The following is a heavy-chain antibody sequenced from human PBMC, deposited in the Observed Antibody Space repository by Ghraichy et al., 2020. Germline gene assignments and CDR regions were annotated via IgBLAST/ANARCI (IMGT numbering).Heavy chain of an antibody. CDR2: IKQDGSEK. Sequence: LSLTCAASGFTFSSYWMSWVRQAPGKGLEWVANIKQDGSEKYYVDSVKGRFTISRDNAKNSLYLQMNSLRAEDTDVYYCARDIRLIKNNWFDPWGQGTLVTVSS. V-gene: IGHV3-7*01. CDR1: GFTFSSYW. D-gene: IGHD3-3*02. J-gene: IGHJ5*02. CDR3: ARDIRLIKNNWFDP.